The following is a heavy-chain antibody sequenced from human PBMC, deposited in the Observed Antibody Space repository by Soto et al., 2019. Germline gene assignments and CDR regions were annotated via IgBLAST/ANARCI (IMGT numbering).Heavy chain of an antibody. V-gene: IGHV1-18*03. CDR1: GYTFTSSG. J-gene: IGHJ5*02. CDR2: ISAYNGNP. CDR3: ARTGYCSGGSGYRFDP. Sequence: QVQLVQSGAEVKKPGASVKVSCKASGYTFTSSGISWVRQAPGQGLEGMGWISAYNGNPNSAQKLQGRVTMTTDTSTSTAYMGLGSVRSDDMAVYYCARTGYCSGGSGYRFDPWGQGTLVTVSS. D-gene: IGHD2-15*01.